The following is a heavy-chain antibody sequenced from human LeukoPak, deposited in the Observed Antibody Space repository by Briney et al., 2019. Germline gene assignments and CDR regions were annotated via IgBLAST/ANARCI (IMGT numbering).Heavy chain of an antibody. CDR3: ARSPSGYYLGRFDP. J-gene: IGHJ5*02. CDR1: GGSISSYY. D-gene: IGHD3-22*01. V-gene: IGHV4-59*12. CDR2: IYYSGST. Sequence: PSETLSLTCTVSGGSISSYYWSWIRQPPGKGLGWIGSIYYSGSTYYNPSLKSRVTISVDTSKNQFSLKLSSVTAADTAVYYCARSPSGYYLGRFDPWGQGTLVTVSS.